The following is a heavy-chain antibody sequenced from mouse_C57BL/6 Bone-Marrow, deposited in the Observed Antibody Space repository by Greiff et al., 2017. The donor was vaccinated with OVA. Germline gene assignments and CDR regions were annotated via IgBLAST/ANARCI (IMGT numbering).Heavy chain of an antibody. CDR2: IYPGGGYT. J-gene: IGHJ2*01. Sequence: VMLVESGAELVRPGTSVKMSCKASGYTFTNYWIGWAKQRPGHGLEWIGDIYPGGGYTNYNEKFKGKATLTADKSSSTAYMQFSSLTSEDSAIYYCARSKGTGFDYWGQGTTLTVSS. D-gene: IGHD2-14*01. V-gene: IGHV1-63*01. CDR3: ARSKGTGFDY. CDR1: GYTFTNYW.